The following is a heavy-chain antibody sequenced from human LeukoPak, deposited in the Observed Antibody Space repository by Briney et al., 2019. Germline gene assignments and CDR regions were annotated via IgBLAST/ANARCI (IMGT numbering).Heavy chain of an antibody. Sequence: GGSLRLSCAASGFTFSSYWMSWVRQAPGKGLEWVAVIWYDGSNKYYADSVKGRFTISRDNSKNTLYLQMDSLRVEDTGHYYCARDLGARGHWGQGTLVIVSS. V-gene: IGHV3-33*08. J-gene: IGHJ4*02. D-gene: IGHD3-16*01. CDR3: ARDLGARGH. CDR2: IWYDGSNK. CDR1: GFTFSSYW.